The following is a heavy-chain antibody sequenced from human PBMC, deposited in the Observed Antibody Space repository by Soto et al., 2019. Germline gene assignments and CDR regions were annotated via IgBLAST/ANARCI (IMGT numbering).Heavy chain of an antibody. V-gene: IGHV4-59*08. Sequence: QVQLQESGPGLVKPSETLSLTCTVSGGSITNYYCSWFRQPPGKGLEWIGYINYDGYSAYNLSLKRRVTLSMDASKTQFSLMLESVTATDTAVYYCARHGFGPLHGRVDVWGPGTTVIVCS. CDR3: ARHGFGPLHGRVDV. CDR2: INYDGYS. D-gene: IGHD3-10*01. J-gene: IGHJ6*02. CDR1: GGSITNYY.